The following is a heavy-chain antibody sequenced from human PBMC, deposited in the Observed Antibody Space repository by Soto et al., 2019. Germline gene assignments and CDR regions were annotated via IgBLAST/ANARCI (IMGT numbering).Heavy chain of an antibody. V-gene: IGHV2-5*02. CDR1: GSSLSSSGVG. CDR3: AHALGGGSSSYFDY. D-gene: IGHD6-6*01. CDR2: IYWDDDK. Sequence: QITLKESGPTLVKPTQPLTLTCTFSGSSLSSSGVGVGWIRQPPGKALEWLALIYWDDDKRYSPSLKSRLTITKDTSKKQVVLTMANMDPVDTATYYCAHALGGGSSSYFDYWGQGTLVTVSS. J-gene: IGHJ4*02.